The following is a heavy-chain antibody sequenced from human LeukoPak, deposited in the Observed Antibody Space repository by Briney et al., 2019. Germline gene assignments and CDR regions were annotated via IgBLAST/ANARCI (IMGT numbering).Heavy chain of an antibody. D-gene: IGHD1-26*01. Sequence: SETLSLTCAVYGGSFSGYFWSYIRQPPGEGLEWLGEISHCGSTNYSPSLKSRVTISVDTSKNQFSLKLSSVTAADTAVYYCARALHGGSYFLDYWGQGSLVTVSS. CDR1: GGSFSGYF. J-gene: IGHJ4*02. V-gene: IGHV4-34*01. CDR3: ARALHGGSYFLDY. CDR2: ISHCGST.